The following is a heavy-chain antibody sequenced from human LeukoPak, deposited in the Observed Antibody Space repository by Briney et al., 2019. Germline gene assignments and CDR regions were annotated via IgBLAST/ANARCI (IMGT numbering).Heavy chain of an antibody. CDR3: AREGYEDAFDI. V-gene: IGHV3-30*02. D-gene: IGHD3-3*01. Sequence: GGSLRLSCAASGFTFSNYGMHWVRQAPGKGLEWVALISFDGSQKYYADSVKGRFTISRDNSKSTVYLQMNSLRVEDAAVYYCAREGYEDAFDIWGQGTMVTVSS. J-gene: IGHJ3*02. CDR2: ISFDGSQK. CDR1: GFTFSNYG.